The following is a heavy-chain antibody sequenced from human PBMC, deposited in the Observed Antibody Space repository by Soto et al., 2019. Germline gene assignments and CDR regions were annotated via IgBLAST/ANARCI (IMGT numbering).Heavy chain of an antibody. CDR3: ARMRSPHYFDY. Sequence: QLQLQESGSGLVKPSQTLSLTCAVSGGSISSGGYSWSWIRQPPGKGLEWIGYIYHSGSTYYNPSLRSRVTISVYSSNNQFSLKLISVTAADTAVYDCARMRSPHYFDYWGQGTLVTVSS. CDR2: IYHSGST. V-gene: IGHV4-30-2*01. J-gene: IGHJ4*02. CDR1: GGSISSGGYS.